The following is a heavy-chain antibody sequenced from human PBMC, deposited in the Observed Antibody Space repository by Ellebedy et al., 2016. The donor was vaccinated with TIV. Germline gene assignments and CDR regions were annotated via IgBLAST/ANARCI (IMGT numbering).Heavy chain of an antibody. CDR1: GNSITSANFF. V-gene: IGHV4-39*01. CDR3: ARSRHYGSDGTCYPNWFDP. Sequence: MPGGSLRLSCTVSGNSITSANFFWGWIRQPPGKGLAWNGSFYHARTPHYTPSLKSRATISEDTSKYQFSLRLTSVTAADTAVYYCARSRHYGSDGTCYPNWFDPWGQGTLVTVSS. J-gene: IGHJ5*02. D-gene: IGHD2-15*01. CDR2: FYHARTP.